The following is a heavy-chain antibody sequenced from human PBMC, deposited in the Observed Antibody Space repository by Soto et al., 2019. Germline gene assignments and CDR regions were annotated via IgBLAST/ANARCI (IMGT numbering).Heavy chain of an antibody. CDR1: GFTVSSNY. CDR2: IYSGGST. D-gene: IGHD3-22*01. J-gene: IGHJ3*02. V-gene: IGHV3-53*01. Sequence: LRLSCAASGFTVSSNYMSWVRQAPGKGLEWVSVIYSGGSTYYADSVKGRFTISRDNSKNTLHLQMNSLRAEDTAVYYCASHSYYYDSSGLTAFDIWGQGTMVPV. CDR3: ASHSYYYDSSGLTAFDI.